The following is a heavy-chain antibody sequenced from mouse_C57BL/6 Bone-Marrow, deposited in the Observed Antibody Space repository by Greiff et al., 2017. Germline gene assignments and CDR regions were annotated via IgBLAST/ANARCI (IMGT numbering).Heavy chain of an antibody. V-gene: IGHV1-4*01. CDR1: GYTFTSYT. CDR3: ARGPYYAMDY. CDR2: INPSSGYT. Sequence: VQLQQSGAELARPGASVKMSCKASGYTFTSYTMHWVKQRPGQGLGWIGYINPSSGYTKYNQTFTDKATLTADKSSSTAYMQLSSLTSEDSAVYYCARGPYYAMDYWGQGTSVTVSS. J-gene: IGHJ4*01.